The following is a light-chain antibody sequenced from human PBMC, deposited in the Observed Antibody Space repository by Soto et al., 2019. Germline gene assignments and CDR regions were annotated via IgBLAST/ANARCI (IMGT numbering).Light chain of an antibody. CDR1: QSINRH. V-gene: IGKV3-11*01. Sequence: EIVLTQSPATLSFSPGERATLSCRASQSINRHLAWYRQKPGQAPRLLIYDASNRATGIPARFSGSGSGTDFALTISSLEPEDFGVYYCQQRSNWPPVTFGGGTKVEIK. J-gene: IGKJ4*01. CDR2: DAS. CDR3: QQRSNWPPVT.